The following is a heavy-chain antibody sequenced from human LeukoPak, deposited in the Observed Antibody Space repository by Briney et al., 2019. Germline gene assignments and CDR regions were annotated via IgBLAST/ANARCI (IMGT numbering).Heavy chain of an antibody. Sequence: GGSLRLSCAASGLSFSMYWMHWVRHTPGKWLVWVSRINRDGSTTSSADSVKGRFTISRDNAKNTLYLQMNSLRAEDTAVYYCVRGQSCSGFNCYDTFDIWGQGTLVTVSS. D-gene: IGHD2-15*01. CDR2: INRDGSTT. J-gene: IGHJ3*02. CDR3: VRGQSCSGFNCYDTFDI. V-gene: IGHV3-74*01. CDR1: GLSFSMYW.